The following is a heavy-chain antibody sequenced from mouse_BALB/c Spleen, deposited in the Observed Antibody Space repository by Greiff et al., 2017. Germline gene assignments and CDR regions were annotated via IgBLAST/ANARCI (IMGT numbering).Heavy chain of an antibody. CDR3: ARSRDGYGAMDY. CDR1: GYTFTSYW. CDR2: INPSNGRT. J-gene: IGHJ4*01. V-gene: IGHV1S81*02. Sequence: QVQLQQPGAELVKPGASVKLSCKASGYTFTSYWMHWVKQRPGQGLEWIGEINPSNGRTNYNEKFKSKATLTVDKSSSTAYMQLSSLTSEDSAVYYCARSRDGYGAMDYWGQGTSVTVSS. D-gene: IGHD2-3*01.